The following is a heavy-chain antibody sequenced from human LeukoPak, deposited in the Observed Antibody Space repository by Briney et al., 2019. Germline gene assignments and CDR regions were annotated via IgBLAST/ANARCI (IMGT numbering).Heavy chain of an antibody. J-gene: IGHJ4*02. CDR1: GFTFSSYS. CDR2: ISSSSSYI. CDR3: AKEFNRGLPDY. Sequence: GGSLRLSCAASGFTFSSYSMNWVRQAPGKGLEWVSSISSSSSYIYYADSVKGRFTISRDNSKNTLYLQMSSLRAEDTAVYYCAKEFNRGLPDYWGQGTLVTVPS. V-gene: IGHV3-21*01. D-gene: IGHD2-21*01.